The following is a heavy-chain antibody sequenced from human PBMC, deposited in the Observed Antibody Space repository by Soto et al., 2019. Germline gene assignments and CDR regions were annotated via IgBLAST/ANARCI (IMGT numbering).Heavy chain of an antibody. D-gene: IGHD6-13*01. Sequence: GESLKISCAASGFTFGSYAMSWVRQAPGKGLEWVSAISGSGGSTYYADSVKGRFTISRDNSKNTLYLQMNSLRAEDTAVYYCANLPGPGRGIAAAGTGNKVVDYWGQGTLVTVSS. CDR3: ANLPGPGRGIAAAGTGNKVVDY. CDR2: ISGSGGST. CDR1: GFTFGSYA. V-gene: IGHV3-23*01. J-gene: IGHJ4*02.